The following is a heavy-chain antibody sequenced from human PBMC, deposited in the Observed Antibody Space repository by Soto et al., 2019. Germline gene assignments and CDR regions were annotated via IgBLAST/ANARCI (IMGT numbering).Heavy chain of an antibody. V-gene: IGHV4-34*01. CDR2: INHSGRT. CDR3: ARGFPIQEDAPDKDYFDS. CDR1: GGSFSGYY. J-gene: IGHJ4*01. Sequence: SETLSLTCAVYGGSFSGYYWSWIRQPPGKGLEWIGEINHSGRTNENPSLKSRVTISVDTSKNQFSLKLRSVTAADTAVYYCARGFPIQEDAPDKDYFDSWGHGSQVTVSS.